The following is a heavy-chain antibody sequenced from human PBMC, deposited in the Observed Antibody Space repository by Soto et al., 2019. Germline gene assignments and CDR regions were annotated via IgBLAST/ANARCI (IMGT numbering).Heavy chain of an antibody. CDR2: INHSGST. CDR3: ARAVVTTVTTGIDY. CDR1: GGSFSGYY. V-gene: IGHV4-34*01. Sequence: QVQLQQWGAGLLKPSETLSLTCAVYGGSFSGYYWSWIRQPPGKGLEWIGEINHSGSTNYNPSLKSRVTISVDTSKNQFSLKLSSVTAADTAVYYCARAVVTTVTTGIDYWGQGTLVTVSS. D-gene: IGHD4-17*01. J-gene: IGHJ4*02.